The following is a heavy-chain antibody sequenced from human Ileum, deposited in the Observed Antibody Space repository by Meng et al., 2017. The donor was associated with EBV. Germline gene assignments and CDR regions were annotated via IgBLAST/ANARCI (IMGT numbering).Heavy chain of an antibody. CDR1: GGSLSGAY. CDR2: IIHGGSP. Sequence: QVQLQQWGPELLKPSQTLSPTCAVNGGSLSGAYWNWIRQPPGKGLEWIGEIIHGGSPSYNPSLKSRVTISIDTSKNQLSLMLSSVTAADTAVYYCARRPTGIDYWGQGTLVTVSS. V-gene: IGHV4-34*12. J-gene: IGHJ4*02. CDR3: ARRPTGIDY. D-gene: IGHD2-8*02.